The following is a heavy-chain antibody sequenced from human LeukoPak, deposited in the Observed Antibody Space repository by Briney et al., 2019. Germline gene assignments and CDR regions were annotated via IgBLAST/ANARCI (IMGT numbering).Heavy chain of an antibody. CDR3: ARDPGIAVAGSTDAFDI. D-gene: IGHD6-19*01. V-gene: IGHV1-69*06. CDR1: GGTFSSYE. Sequence: GASVKVSCKASGGTFSSYEISWVRQAPGQGLEWMGGIIPMFGTAKYAQKFQGRVTITADKSTSTAYMELSSLRSEDTAVYYCARDPGIAVAGSTDAFDIWGQGTMVTVSS. CDR2: IIPMFGTA. J-gene: IGHJ3*02.